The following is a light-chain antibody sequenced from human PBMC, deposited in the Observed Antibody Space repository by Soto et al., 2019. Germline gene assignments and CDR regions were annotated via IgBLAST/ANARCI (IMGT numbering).Light chain of an antibody. CDR1: QSSSNY. V-gene: IGKV1-39*01. Sequence: DTQMTQSPSSLSASIGDRVTITCRANQSSSNYLNWYQQKPGKAPKLLIYAASSLQTGVPSRFSGSGSGTVFILTISSLQPEDFATYYCQQSYRTPYTFGQGTKLEIK. CDR3: QQSYRTPYT. CDR2: AAS. J-gene: IGKJ2*01.